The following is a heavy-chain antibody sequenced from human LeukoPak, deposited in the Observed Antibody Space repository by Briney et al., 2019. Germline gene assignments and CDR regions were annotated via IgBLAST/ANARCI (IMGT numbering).Heavy chain of an antibody. J-gene: IGHJ5*02. D-gene: IGHD4-23*01. CDR2: IYYSGST. V-gene: IGHV4-39*01. CDR3: ARRDYGGNSVWFDP. CDR1: GGSISSGSYY. Sequence: PSETLSLTCTVSGGSISSGSYYWGWIRQPPGKGLEWIGSIYYSGSTYYNPSLKSRVTISVDTSKNQFSLKLSSVTAADTAVYYCARRDYGGNSVWFDPWGQGTLVTVSS.